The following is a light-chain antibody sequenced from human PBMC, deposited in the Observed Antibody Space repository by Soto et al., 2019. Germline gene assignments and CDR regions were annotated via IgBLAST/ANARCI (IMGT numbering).Light chain of an antibody. Sequence: QSVLTQPASVSGSPGQSITISCSGTTSDVGGYNLVSWYQQHTAKAPKLLIYEGTQRPSGVSSRFSGSKSGNTASLTISGLQAEDEADYYCSSLTTSFTYVFGTGTKVTVL. J-gene: IGLJ1*01. CDR1: TSDVGGYNL. V-gene: IGLV2-14*02. CDR3: SSLTTSFTYV. CDR2: EGT.